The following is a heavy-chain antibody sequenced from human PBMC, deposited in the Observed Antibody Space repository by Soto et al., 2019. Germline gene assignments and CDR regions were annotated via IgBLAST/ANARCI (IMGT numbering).Heavy chain of an antibody. V-gene: IGHV3-15*01. D-gene: IGHD3-3*01. CDR2: IKSKTDGETT. Sequence: EVQLVESGGGLVKPGESLRLSCAASGFTFNSAWMTWVRQAPGKGLEWVGRIKSKTDGETTDYAAPVKGRFTISRDDSKNTLYLQMNSLKTEDTAVYYCTTGAISVLADYWGQGTLVTVSS. CDR3: TTGAISVLADY. CDR1: GFTFNSAW. J-gene: IGHJ4*02.